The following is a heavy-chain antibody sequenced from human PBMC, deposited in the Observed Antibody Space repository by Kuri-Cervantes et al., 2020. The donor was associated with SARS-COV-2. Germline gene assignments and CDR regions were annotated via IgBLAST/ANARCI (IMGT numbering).Heavy chain of an antibody. Sequence: SETLSLTCTVSGGSISSHYWSWIRQPPGKGLEWIGYIYYSGSTNYNPSLKSRVTISVDTSKNQFSLKLSSVTAADTAVYYCARYSNYVLGGAFDIWGQGTMVTVSS. D-gene: IGHD4-11*01. CDR2: IYYSGST. V-gene: IGHV4-59*11. CDR1: GGSISSHY. CDR3: ARYSNYVLGGAFDI. J-gene: IGHJ3*02.